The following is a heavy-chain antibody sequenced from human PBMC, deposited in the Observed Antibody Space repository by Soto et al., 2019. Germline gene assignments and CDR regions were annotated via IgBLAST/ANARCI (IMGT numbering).Heavy chain of an antibody. V-gene: IGHV4-34*01. CDR2: INHSGST. CDR3: ARVRIVVVPAAICWFDP. J-gene: IGHJ5*02. Sequence: SETLSLTCAVYGGSFSGYYWSWIRQPPGKGLEWIGEINHSGSTNYNPSLKSRVTISVDTSKNQFSLKLSSVTAADTAVYYCARVRIVVVPAAICWFDPWGQGTLVTVSS. CDR1: GGSFSGYY. D-gene: IGHD2-2*02.